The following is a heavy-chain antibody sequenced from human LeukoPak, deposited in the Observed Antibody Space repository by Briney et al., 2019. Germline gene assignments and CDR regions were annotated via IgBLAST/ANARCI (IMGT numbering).Heavy chain of an antibody. J-gene: IGHJ4*02. D-gene: IGHD7-27*01. CDR3: TRDANWALDY. V-gene: IGHV3-23*01. CDR2: ISGSGGST. Sequence: GGSLRLSCAASGFTFSSYAMSWVRQAPGKGLEWVSAISGSGGSTYYADSVKGRFTISRDISKNTLYLQMNSLTSEDTAMYYCTRDANWALDYWGQGTPVSVSS. CDR1: GFTFSSYA.